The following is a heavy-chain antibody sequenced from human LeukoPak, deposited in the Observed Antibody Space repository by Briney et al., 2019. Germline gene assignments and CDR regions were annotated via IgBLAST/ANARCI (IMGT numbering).Heavy chain of an antibody. J-gene: IGHJ4*02. D-gene: IGHD4-17*01. CDR2: ISYDGTDK. CDR3: AKIPGDDYGDGRVDY. V-gene: IGHV3-30*04. CDR1: GFTFSSYI. Sequence: PGGSLRLSCAASGFTFSSYIIHWVRQAPGKGLEWVAVISYDGTDKYYADSVKGRFTISRDNSKNTLYLQMNSLRAEDTAVYYCAKIPGDDYGDGRVDYWGQGTLVTVSS.